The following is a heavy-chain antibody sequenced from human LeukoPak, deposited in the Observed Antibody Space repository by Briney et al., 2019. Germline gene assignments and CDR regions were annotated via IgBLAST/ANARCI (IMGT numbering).Heavy chain of an antibody. CDR2: IIPIFGTA. V-gene: IGHV1-69*13. J-gene: IGHJ4*02. Sequence: ASVKVSCKASGGTFSSYAISWVRQAPGQGLEWMGGIIPIFGTANYAQKFQGRVTITADESTSTAYMELSSLRSEDTAVYYCARDQHLTGTAYFDFWGQRTLVTVSS. CDR1: GGTFSSYA. D-gene: IGHD1-20*01. CDR3: ARDQHLTGTAYFDF.